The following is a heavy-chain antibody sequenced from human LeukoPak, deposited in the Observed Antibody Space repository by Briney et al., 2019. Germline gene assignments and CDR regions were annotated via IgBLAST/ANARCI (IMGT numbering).Heavy chain of an antibody. D-gene: IGHD5-18*01. CDR1: GYSFTSYW. CDR2: IYPGDSNT. J-gene: IGHJ3*02. CDR3: ARLEDTAMVTWAFDI. Sequence: GESLKISCKGSGYSFTSYWIGWVRQMPGKGLEWVGIIYPGDSNTRYSPSFQGQVTISADKSISTAYLQWSSLKASDTAMYYCARLEDTAMVTWAFDIWGQGTMVTVSS. V-gene: IGHV5-51*01.